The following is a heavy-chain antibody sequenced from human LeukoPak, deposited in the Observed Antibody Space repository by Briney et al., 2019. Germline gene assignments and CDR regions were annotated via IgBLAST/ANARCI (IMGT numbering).Heavy chain of an antibody. CDR3: ARGRLHDGR. Sequence: PSETLSLTCAVYGGSFSDYYWSWIRPPPGKGQERMGEINHSGSTNYNPSLKSRVTISVDTSKNQFSLKLSSVTSADTAVYYCARGRLHDGRWGQGTLVTVSS. D-gene: IGHD1-1*01. CDR2: INHSGST. CDR1: GGSFSDYY. J-gene: IGHJ4*02. V-gene: IGHV4-34*01.